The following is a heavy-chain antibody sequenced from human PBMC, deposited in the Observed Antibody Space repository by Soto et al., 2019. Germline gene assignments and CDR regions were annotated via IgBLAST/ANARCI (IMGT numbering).Heavy chain of an antibody. Sequence: SETLSLTCTVSGGSISSGSYYWGWIRQPPGKGLEWIGSIYYSGSTYYNPSLKSRVTISVDTSKNQFSLKLSSVTAADTAVYCCGGTPRLSIQNWFDPWGQGTLVTVSS. CDR1: GGSISSGSYY. D-gene: IGHD1-26*01. CDR3: GGTPRLSIQNWFDP. CDR2: IYYSGST. V-gene: IGHV4-39*01. J-gene: IGHJ5*02.